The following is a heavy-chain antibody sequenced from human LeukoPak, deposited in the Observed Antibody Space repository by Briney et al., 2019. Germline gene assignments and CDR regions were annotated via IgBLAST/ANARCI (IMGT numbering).Heavy chain of an antibody. Sequence: ASVKVSCKASGYTFTGYYMHWVRQAPGQGLEWMGWINPNSGGTNYAQKFQGRVTMTRDTSISTAYMELSRLRSDDTAVYYCARVRGGYEEDASDIWGQGTMVTVSS. CDR2: INPNSGGT. D-gene: IGHD5-12*01. CDR3: ARVRGGYEEDASDI. CDR1: GYTFTGYY. J-gene: IGHJ3*02. V-gene: IGHV1-2*02.